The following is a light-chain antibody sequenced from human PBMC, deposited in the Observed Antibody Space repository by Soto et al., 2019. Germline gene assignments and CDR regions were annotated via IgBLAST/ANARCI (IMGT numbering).Light chain of an antibody. CDR2: DVI. CDR3: CSYAGSYIQYV. Sequence: QSVLTQPRSVSGSPGQSVTLSCTGTSSDVGNYDYVSWYQQHPGMAPKLIIYDVIKRPSGVPDRFSGSKSGNTASPTISGLQAEDEADYYCCSYAGSYIQYVFGTGTKVTVL. V-gene: IGLV2-11*01. J-gene: IGLJ1*01. CDR1: SSDVGNYDY.